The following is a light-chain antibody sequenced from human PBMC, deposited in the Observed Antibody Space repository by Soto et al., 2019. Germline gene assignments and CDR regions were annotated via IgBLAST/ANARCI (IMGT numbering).Light chain of an antibody. CDR1: QDIRNT. CDR2: AAS. CDR3: LQYYNFSWT. V-gene: IGKV1-6*01. J-gene: IGKJ1*01. Sequence: SSLSSSVGDRVTISCRASQDIRNTLAWYQQKPGEAPKLLIFAASNLQSGVPSRFSGSGSVTDFTLAITGLQPKDFATYYCLQYYNFSWTFGQGTKVDIK.